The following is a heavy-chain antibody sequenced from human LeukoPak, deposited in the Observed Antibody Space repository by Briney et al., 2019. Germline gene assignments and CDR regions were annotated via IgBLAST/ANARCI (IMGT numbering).Heavy chain of an antibody. CDR3: ARNPTYYYDSSGSTTDY. V-gene: IGHV3-66*02. CDR2: IYSGGST. CDR1: GFTVSSNY. J-gene: IGHJ4*02. D-gene: IGHD3-22*01. Sequence: QPGGSLRLSCAASGFTVSSNYMSWVRQAPGKGLEWVSVIYSGGSTYYADSVKGRFTISRDNSKNTLYLQMNSLRAGDTAVYYCARNPTYYYDSSGSTTDYWGQGTLVTVSS.